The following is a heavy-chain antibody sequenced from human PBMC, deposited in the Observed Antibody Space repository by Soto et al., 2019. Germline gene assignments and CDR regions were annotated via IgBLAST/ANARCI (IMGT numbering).Heavy chain of an antibody. CDR2: IYYSGST. CDR1: GGSISSYY. J-gene: IGHJ6*03. D-gene: IGHD4-4*01. V-gene: IGHV4-59*08. CDR3: ARHYRGDDDYSNDHDYYYYMDV. Sequence: SETLSLTCTVSGGSISSYYWSWIRQPPGKGLEWIGYIYYSGSTNYNPSLKSRVTISVDTSKNQFSLKLSSVTAADTAVYYCARHYRGDDDYSNDHDYYYYMDVWGKGTTVTVSS.